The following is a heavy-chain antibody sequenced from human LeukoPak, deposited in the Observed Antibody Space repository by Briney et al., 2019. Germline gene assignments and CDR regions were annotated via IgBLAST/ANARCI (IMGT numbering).Heavy chain of an antibody. V-gene: IGHV3-30*02. CDR1: GFTFSSYG. D-gene: IGHD6-13*01. Sequence: GGSLRLSCAASGFTFSSYGMHWVRQAPGEGLEWVAFIRYDGSNKYYADSVKGRFTISRDNAKNTLYLQMNSLRAEDTAVYYCARSAAAGFSYYSYYLDVWGKGTTVTIFS. CDR3: ARSAAAGFSYYSYYLDV. CDR2: IRYDGSNK. J-gene: IGHJ6*03.